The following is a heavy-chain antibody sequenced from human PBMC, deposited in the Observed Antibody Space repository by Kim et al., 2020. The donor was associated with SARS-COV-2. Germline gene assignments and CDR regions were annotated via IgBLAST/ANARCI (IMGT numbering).Heavy chain of an antibody. CDR2: IYYSGST. CDR1: GGSISSSSYY. V-gene: IGHV4-39*01. D-gene: IGHD3-10*01. J-gene: IGHJ5*02. Sequence: SETLSLTCTVSGGSISSSSYYWGWIRQPPGKGLEWIGSIYYSGSTYYNPSLKSRVTISVDTSKNQFSLKLSSVTAADTAVYYCARHRGPYGSGSYEWGDWFDPWGQGTLVTVSS. CDR3: ARHRGPYGSGSYEWGDWFDP.